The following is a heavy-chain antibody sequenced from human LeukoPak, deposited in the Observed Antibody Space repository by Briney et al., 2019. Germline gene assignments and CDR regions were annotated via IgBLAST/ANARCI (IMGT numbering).Heavy chain of an antibody. D-gene: IGHD3-3*01. J-gene: IGHJ5*02. CDR2: INPNSGGT. V-gene: IGHV1-2*02. CDR1: GYTYTGYY. CDR3: ARDAYYDFWMGFDP. Sequence: ASVKVSCKASGYTYTGYYMHWVRQAPGQGLEWMGWINPNSGGTNYAQKFQGRVTMTRDTSISTAYMELSRLSADDTPVYYCARDAYYDFWMGFDPWGQGTLVTVSS.